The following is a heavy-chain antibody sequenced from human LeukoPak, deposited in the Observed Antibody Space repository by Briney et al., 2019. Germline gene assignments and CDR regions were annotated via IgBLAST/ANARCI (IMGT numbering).Heavy chain of an antibody. J-gene: IGHJ4*02. D-gene: IGHD3-10*01. Sequence: GASVKVSCKASGYTFTSYDINWVRQATGQGLEWMGWMNPNSGNTGYAQKFQGRVTMTRNTSISTAYMELSSLRSEDTAVYYCARYQTGLLWFGEPGAFDYWGQGTLVTVSS. V-gene: IGHV1-8*01. CDR1: GYTFTSYD. CDR2: MNPNSGNT. CDR3: ARYQTGLLWFGEPGAFDY.